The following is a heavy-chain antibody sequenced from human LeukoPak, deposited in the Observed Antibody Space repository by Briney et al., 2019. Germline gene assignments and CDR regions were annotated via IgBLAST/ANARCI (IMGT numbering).Heavy chain of an antibody. CDR2: IYYSGST. V-gene: IGHV4-30-4*08. Sequence: SETLSLTCTVSGGSISSGDYYWSWIRQPPGKGLEWIGYIYYSGSTYYNPSLKSRVTISVDTSKNQFSLKLSSVTAADTAVYYCASEPYDSSGTAGYWGQGTLVTVSS. CDR1: GGSISSGDYY. D-gene: IGHD3-22*01. J-gene: IGHJ4*02. CDR3: ASEPYDSSGTAGY.